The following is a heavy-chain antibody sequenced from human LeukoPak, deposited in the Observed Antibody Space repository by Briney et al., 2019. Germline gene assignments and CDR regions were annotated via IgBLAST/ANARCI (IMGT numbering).Heavy chain of an antibody. J-gene: IGHJ4*02. D-gene: IGHD5-12*01. CDR3: ARGGYSGYDPFDY. V-gene: IGHV4-30-2*01. CDR1: GGSISSGGYS. Sequence: SQTLSLTCAVSGGSISSGGYSWSWIRQPPGKGLEWIGYIYHSGSTYHNPSLKSRVTISVDRSKNQFSLKLSSVTAADTAVYYCARGGYSGYDPFDYWGQGTLVTVSS. CDR2: IYHSGST.